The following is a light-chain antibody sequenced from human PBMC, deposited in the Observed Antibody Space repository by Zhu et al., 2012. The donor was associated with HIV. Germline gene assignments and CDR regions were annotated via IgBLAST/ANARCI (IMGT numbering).Light chain of an antibody. V-gene: IGKV3-20*01. Sequence: EIVLTQSPGTLSLSPGQRATLSCRASQSISNSYLAWYQQKAGQAPRLLIYGASSRATGIPDRFSGSGSGTDFTLTISRLEPEDFAVYYCHQYLSSPETFGQGTKVEIK. CDR3: HQYLSSPET. J-gene: IGKJ1*01. CDR2: GAS. CDR1: QSISNSY.